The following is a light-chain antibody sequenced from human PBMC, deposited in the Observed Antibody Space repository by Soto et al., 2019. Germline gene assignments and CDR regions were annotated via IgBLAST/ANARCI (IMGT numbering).Light chain of an antibody. CDR1: SSDIGGYNH. Sequence: QSALTQPASVSGSPGQSITISCTGTSSDIGGYNHVSWFQQHPGEAPKLMIYEVTNRPSGVSNRFSGSKSGNTASLTISGIMTEDEADYYCSSYTTNSSPVVFGGGTKLTVL. CDR2: EVT. CDR3: SSYTTNSSPVV. V-gene: IGLV2-14*01. J-gene: IGLJ2*01.